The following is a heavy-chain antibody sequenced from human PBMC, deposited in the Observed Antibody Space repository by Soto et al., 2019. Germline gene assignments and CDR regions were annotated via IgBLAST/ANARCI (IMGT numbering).Heavy chain of an antibody. CDR2: IYPGDSDT. Sequence: GESLKISCKGSGYSFTSYWIGWVRQMPGKGLEWMVIIYPGDSDTRYSPSFQGQVTIPADKSISTAYLQWSSLKASDTAMYYCASSGYCSSTSCYRGLYYYYGMDVWGQGTTVTVSS. CDR1: GYSFTSYW. J-gene: IGHJ6*02. D-gene: IGHD2-2*02. V-gene: IGHV5-51*01. CDR3: ASSGYCSSTSCYRGLYYYYGMDV.